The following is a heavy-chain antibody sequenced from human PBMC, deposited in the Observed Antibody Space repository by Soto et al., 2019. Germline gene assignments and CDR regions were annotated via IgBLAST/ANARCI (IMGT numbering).Heavy chain of an antibody. CDR1: GYTFTGYY. CDR2: ISAYNGNT. CDR3: ARHLSLWFGESGDAFDI. V-gene: IGHV1-18*04. J-gene: IGHJ3*02. D-gene: IGHD3-10*01. Sequence: GASVKVSCKASGYTFTGYYMHWVRQAPGQGLEWMGWISAYNGNTNYAQKLQGRVTMTTDTSTSTAYMELRSLRSDDTAVYYCARHLSLWFGESGDAFDIWGQGTMVTVSS.